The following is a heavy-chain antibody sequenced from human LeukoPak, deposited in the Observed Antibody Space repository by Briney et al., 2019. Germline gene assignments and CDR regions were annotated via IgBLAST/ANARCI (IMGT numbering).Heavy chain of an antibody. V-gene: IGHV3-53*01. CDR1: GFTVSSNY. Sequence: GGSLRLSCAASGFTVSSNYMSWVRQAPGKGLEWVSVIYSGGSTYYADSVKGRFTISRDNSKNTLYLQMNSLRAEDTAVYYCARGYCSSTSCSGFDYWGQRTLVTVSS. CDR3: ARGYCSSTSCSGFDY. CDR2: IYSGGST. J-gene: IGHJ4*02. D-gene: IGHD2-2*01.